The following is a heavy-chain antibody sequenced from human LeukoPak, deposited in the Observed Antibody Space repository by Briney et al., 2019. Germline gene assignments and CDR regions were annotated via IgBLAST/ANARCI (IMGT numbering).Heavy chain of an antibody. V-gene: IGHV4-39*07. Sequence: SETLSLTCTVSGGSISSYYWSWIRQPPGKGLEWIGSIYYSGSTYYNPSLKSRVTISVDTSKNQFSLKLSSVTAADTAVYYCAREGHNWFDPWGQGTLVTVSS. CDR2: IYYSGST. CDR3: AREGHNWFDP. J-gene: IGHJ5*02. CDR1: GGSISSYY.